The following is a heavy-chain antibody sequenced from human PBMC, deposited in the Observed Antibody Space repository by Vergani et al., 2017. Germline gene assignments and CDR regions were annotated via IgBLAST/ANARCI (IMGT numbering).Heavy chain of an antibody. CDR3: ARGLSYGGRIWYFDL. CDR2: IIPIFGTA. CDR1: GGTFSSYA. J-gene: IGHJ2*01. D-gene: IGHD3-16*01. V-gene: IGHV1-69*01. Sequence: QVQLVQSGAEVKKPGSSVKVSCKASGGTFSSYAISWVRQAPGQGLEWMGGIIPIFGTANYAQKFQGRVTITADESTSTAYMERSSLRSEDTAVYYCARGLSYGGRIWYFDLWGRGTLVTVSS.